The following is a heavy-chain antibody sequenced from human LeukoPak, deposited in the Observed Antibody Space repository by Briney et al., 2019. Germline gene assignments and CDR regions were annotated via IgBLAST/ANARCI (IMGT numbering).Heavy chain of an antibody. CDR2: IYYSGST. V-gene: IGHV4-30-4*01. CDR3: ARVNTMVRGVVDY. D-gene: IGHD3-10*01. J-gene: IGHJ4*02. Sequence: SETLSLTCTVSGGSISSGDYYWSWIRQPPGKGLEWIGYIYYSGSTYYNPSLKSRVTISVDTSKNPFSLKLSSVTAADTAVYYCARVNTMVRGVVDYWGQGTLVTVSS. CDR1: GGSISSGDYY.